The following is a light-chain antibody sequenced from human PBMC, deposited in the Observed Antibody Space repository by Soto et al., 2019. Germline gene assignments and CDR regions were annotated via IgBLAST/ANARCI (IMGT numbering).Light chain of an antibody. V-gene: IGLV2-14*01. J-gene: IGLJ1*01. CDR1: SSDVGGHNS. CDR3: SSYTSSSTLV. CDR2: DVI. Sequence: QSALTQPASVSGSPGQSITISCTGTSSDVGGHNSVAWYQHNPGKAPKLMIYDVINRPSGVSSRFSGSKSGNTASLSISGLQAEDEADYYCSSYTSSSTLVFGTGTKLTVL.